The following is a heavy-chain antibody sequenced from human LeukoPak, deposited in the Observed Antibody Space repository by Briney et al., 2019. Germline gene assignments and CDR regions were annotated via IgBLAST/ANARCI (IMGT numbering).Heavy chain of an antibody. Sequence: SETLSLTCTVSGASISSDYWNWIRQPPGKGLEWIGHVYHSGSTNYNPSLKSRVTISVDTSKNQFSLKLSSVTAADTAVYYCARAGDYYYSSGYYSHFDYWGQGTLVTVSS. D-gene: IGHD3-22*01. V-gene: IGHV4-59*01. CDR2: VYHSGST. CDR1: GASISSDY. J-gene: IGHJ4*02. CDR3: ARAGDYYYSSGYYSHFDY.